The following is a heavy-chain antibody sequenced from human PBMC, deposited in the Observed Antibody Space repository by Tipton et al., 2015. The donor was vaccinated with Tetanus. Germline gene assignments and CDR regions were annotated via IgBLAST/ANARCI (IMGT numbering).Heavy chain of an antibody. CDR3: ARERYIHYGMDV. Sequence: TLSLTCAVSGISVSAGRYAWSWIRQPPGKGLEWIGYVYDSGTSHYNPSLGDRVSMSLDTSKNQFSLKLSSVTAADTAVYYCARERYIHYGMDVWGQGTTVTVSS. CDR1: GISVSAGRYA. D-gene: IGHD1-1*01. V-gene: IGHV4-30-2*01. J-gene: IGHJ6*02. CDR2: VYDSGTS.